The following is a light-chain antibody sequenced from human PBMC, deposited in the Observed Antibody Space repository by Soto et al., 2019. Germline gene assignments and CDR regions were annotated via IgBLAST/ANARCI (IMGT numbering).Light chain of an antibody. V-gene: IGLV2-23*01. CDR2: EGS. CDR1: RSDVGSYNL. Sequence: QSVLTQPASVSGSPGQSITISCTGTRSDVGSYNLVSWYQQLPGKAPKLIISEGSKRPSGVSNRFSGSKSGNTASLTISGLQAEDEADYYCCSYAGITFAVFGTGTKGTVL. J-gene: IGLJ1*01. CDR3: CSYAGITFAV.